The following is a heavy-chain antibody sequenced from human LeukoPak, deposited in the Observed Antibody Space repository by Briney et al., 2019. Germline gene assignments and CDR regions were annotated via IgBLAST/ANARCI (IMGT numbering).Heavy chain of an antibody. CDR2: IYTSGST. CDR3: ASRRVFPQYVDY. Sequence: SETLSLTCAVYGGSFSGYYWSWIRQPAGKGLEWIGRIYTSGSTNYNPSLKSRVTISVDTSKNQFSLKLSSVTAADTAVYYCASRRVFPQYVDYWGQGTLVTVSS. D-gene: IGHD2-21*01. V-gene: IGHV4-59*10. J-gene: IGHJ4*02. CDR1: GGSFSGYY.